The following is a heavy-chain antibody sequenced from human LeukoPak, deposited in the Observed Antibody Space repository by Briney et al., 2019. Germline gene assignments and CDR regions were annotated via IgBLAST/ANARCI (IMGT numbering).Heavy chain of an antibody. D-gene: IGHD6-19*01. Sequence: GGSLRLSCAASGFTSSSYSMNWVRQAPGKGLEWVSYISTGTSTIYYADSVKGRFTISRDNAKNSLYLQMNSLRDEDTAVYYCARYSSGHDAFDIWGQGTMVTVSS. CDR3: ARYSSGHDAFDI. CDR2: ISTGTSTI. J-gene: IGHJ3*02. CDR1: GFTSSSYS. V-gene: IGHV3-48*02.